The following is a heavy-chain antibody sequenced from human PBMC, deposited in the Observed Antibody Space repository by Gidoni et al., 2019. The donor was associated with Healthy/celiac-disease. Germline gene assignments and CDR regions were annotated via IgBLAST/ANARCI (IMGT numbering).Heavy chain of an antibody. V-gene: IGHV5-51*01. J-gene: IGHJ4*02. Sequence: EVQLVQSGAAVKKPGESLKISCKASGYSFSTYWIDWVRQMPGKGLEWMGIIYPGDSDSRYSPSFQGQVTISVDKSINTAYLQWSSLKASDSAMYYCARKGRAGNNLGGIDYWGQGTLVTVSS. CDR3: ARKGRAGNNLGGIDY. CDR1: GYSFSTYW. D-gene: IGHD3-16*01. CDR2: IYPGDSDS.